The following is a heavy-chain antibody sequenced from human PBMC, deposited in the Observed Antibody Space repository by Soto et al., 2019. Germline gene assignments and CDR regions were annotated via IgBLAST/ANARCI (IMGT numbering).Heavy chain of an antibody. Sequence: QVQLVQSGAEVKKPGPSVKVSCKAPGGTFSSYAISWVRQAPGQGLEWMGGIILIFGTAKYAQKIQGRVTSTTGESKSRGYMDMGRLRSKDTPVCYCVRSQSGSSSLAICYYYCYGMDVGSRGTTGTDS. CDR2: IILIFGTA. V-gene: IGHV1-69*01. CDR3: VRSQSGSSSLAICYYYCYGMDV. D-gene: IGHD1-26*01. CDR1: GGTFSSYA. J-gene: IGHJ6*02.